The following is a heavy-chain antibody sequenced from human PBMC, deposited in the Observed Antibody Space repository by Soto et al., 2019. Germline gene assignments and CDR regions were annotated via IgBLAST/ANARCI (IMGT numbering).Heavy chain of an antibody. CDR2: IWYDGTNK. J-gene: IGHJ6*02. CDR3: ARDSDVQAAEPPKKYGMDV. D-gene: IGHD6-13*01. CDR1: GFTVSSYG. V-gene: IGHV3-33*01. Sequence: SLRLSCSTSGFTVSSYGIHWVRQAPGRGLEWMALIWYDGTNKYYAASVKGRFFISRDNSKNMVFLEMKTLRVDDTAVYYCARDSDVQAAEPPKKYGMDVWGQGTTVTVSS.